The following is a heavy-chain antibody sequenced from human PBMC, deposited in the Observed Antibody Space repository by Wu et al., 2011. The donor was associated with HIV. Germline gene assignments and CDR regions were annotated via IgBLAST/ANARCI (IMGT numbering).Heavy chain of an antibody. Sequence: QVQLVQSGAEVKKPGDSVKVSCKASGYTFASYDINWVRQATGQGLEWMGRMNPNSGDTGYAQKFQGRLNLTRDTSSNRAYLELTSLTSEDTAVYFCARDPYSNSWFSLLGAFDVWGQGSLVIASS. CDR3: ARDPYSNSWFSLLGAFDV. CDR1: GYTFASYD. J-gene: IGHJ3*01. D-gene: IGHD6-13*01. V-gene: IGHV1-8*02. CDR2: MNPNSGDT.